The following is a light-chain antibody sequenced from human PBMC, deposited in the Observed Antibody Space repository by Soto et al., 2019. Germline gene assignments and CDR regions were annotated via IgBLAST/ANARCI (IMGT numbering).Light chain of an antibody. CDR1: QDISSW. CDR3: QQANSFPLT. V-gene: IGKV1-12*01. CDR2: DAS. J-gene: IGKJ4*01. Sequence: DIEMTQSPSSVSASVGDRVTITCRANQDISSWLAWYQHRPGRAPKLLIYDASSLQTGVPLRFSGSGSGSDFTLTITSLQPEDFATYYCQQANSFPLTFGGGTQVEIK.